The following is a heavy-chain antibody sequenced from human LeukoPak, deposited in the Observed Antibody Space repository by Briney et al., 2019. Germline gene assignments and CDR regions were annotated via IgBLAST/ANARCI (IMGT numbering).Heavy chain of an antibody. Sequence: GGSLRLSCAASGFTFSRYWMSWVRQAPGKGLEWVANIKQDESEKYYVDSVKGRFSISRDNAKNSLYLQMNSLRAEDTAEYYCARVGFYAFDIWGQGTKVTVS. CDR1: GFTFSRYW. V-gene: IGHV3-7*04. D-gene: IGHD3-3*01. CDR2: IKQDESEK. CDR3: ARVGFYAFDI. J-gene: IGHJ3*02.